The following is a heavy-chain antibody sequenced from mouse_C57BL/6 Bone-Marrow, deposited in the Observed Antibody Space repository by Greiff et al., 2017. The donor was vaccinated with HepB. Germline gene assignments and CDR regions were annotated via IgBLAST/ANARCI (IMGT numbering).Heavy chain of an antibody. Sequence: EVQLQQSEGGLVQPGSSMKLSCTASGFTFSDYYMAWVRQVPEKGLEWVANINYDGSSTYYLDSLKSRFIISRDNAKNILYLQMSSLRSEDTATYYCARGRGYGSSFDYWGQGTTLTVSS. V-gene: IGHV5-16*01. D-gene: IGHD1-1*01. CDR2: INYDGSST. CDR3: ARGRGYGSSFDY. J-gene: IGHJ2*01. CDR1: GFTFSDYY.